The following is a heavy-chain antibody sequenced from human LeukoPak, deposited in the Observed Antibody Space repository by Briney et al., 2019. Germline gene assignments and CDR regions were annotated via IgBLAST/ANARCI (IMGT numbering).Heavy chain of an antibody. J-gene: IGHJ3*02. Sequence: GGSLRLSCAASGFIFSSFWMHWVRQVPGKGLVWVSHINSDGRTTDYADSVKGRFTISRDNSKNTLYLQMNSLRAEDTAVYYCARDLVPATVGDAFDIWGQGTMVTVSS. D-gene: IGHD2-2*01. CDR1: GFIFSSFW. CDR2: INSDGRTT. CDR3: ARDLVPATVGDAFDI. V-gene: IGHV3-74*01.